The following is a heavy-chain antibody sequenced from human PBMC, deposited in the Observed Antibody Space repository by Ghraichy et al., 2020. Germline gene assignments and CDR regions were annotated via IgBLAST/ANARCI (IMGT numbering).Heavy chain of an antibody. CDR1: GGSISSSSYY. V-gene: IGHV4-39*01. Sequence: LETLSLTCTVSGGSISSSSYYWGWIRQPPGKGLEWIGSIYYSGSTYYNPSLKSRVTISVDTSKNQFSLKLSSVTAADTAVYYCARLGSSWQQLDYWGQGTLVTVSS. J-gene: IGHJ4*02. CDR3: ARLGSSWQQLDY. CDR2: IYYSGST. D-gene: IGHD6-13*01.